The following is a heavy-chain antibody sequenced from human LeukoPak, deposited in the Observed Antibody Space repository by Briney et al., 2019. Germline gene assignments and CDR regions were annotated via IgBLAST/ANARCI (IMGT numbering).Heavy chain of an antibody. CDR2: IYSGVST. CDR1: GFTVRSNY. J-gene: IGHJ4*02. CDR3: ATTSGSYYDPFDY. Sequence: GGSLRLSCAASGFTVRSNYMSWVRQAPGKGLEWVSVIYSGVSTYYADSVKGRFTISRDNSKNTLYLQMNSLRAEDTAAYYCATTSGSYYDPFDYWGQGTLVTVSS. V-gene: IGHV3-66*01. D-gene: IGHD3-10*01.